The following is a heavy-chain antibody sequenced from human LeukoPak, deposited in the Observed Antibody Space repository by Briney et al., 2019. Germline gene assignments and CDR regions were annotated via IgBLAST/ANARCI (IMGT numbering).Heavy chain of an antibody. CDR1: GYTFTNYY. J-gene: IGHJ4*02. CDR3: AKDVYSSGSYRFDY. CDR2: INPSGGST. D-gene: IGHD3-10*01. V-gene: IGHV1-46*01. Sequence: ASVKVSCKASGYTFTNYYIHWVRQAPGQGLEWMGIINPSGGSTNFAQKFQGRVTMTTDTSTITVYMELSSLRAEDTAVYYCAKDVYSSGSYRFDYWGQGTLVTVSS.